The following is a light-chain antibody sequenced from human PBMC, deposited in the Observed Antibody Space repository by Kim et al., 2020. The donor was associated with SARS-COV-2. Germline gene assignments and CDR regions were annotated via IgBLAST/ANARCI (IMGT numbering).Light chain of an antibody. J-gene: IGKJ5*01. CDR3: QQRRNWPIT. Sequence: VSPGERATLSCRASQSIDSYLAWYQQKPGQPPRFLIYDASKRATGIPARFSGSGSGTDFTLTISSLEPEDFAIYYCQQRRNWPITFGQGTRLEIK. V-gene: IGKV3-11*01. CDR1: QSIDSY. CDR2: DAS.